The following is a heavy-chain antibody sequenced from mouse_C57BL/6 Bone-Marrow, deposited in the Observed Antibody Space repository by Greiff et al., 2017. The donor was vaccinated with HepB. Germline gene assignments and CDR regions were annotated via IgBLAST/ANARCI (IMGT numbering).Heavy chain of an antibody. J-gene: IGHJ2*01. D-gene: IGHD6-5*01. CDR2: IDPSDSYT. CDR3: DLCHFDY. CDR1: GYTFTSYW. Sequence: VQLQQPGAELVRPGTSVKLSCKASGYTFTSYWMHWVKQRPGQGLEWIGEIDPSDSYTNYNQKFKGKATLTVDTSSSTAYMQLSSLTSEDSAVYYCDLCHFDYWGQGTTLTVSS. V-gene: IGHV1-59*01.